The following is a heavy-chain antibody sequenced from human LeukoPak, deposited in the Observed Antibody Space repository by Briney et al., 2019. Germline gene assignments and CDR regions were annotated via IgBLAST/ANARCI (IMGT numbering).Heavy chain of an antibody. V-gene: IGHV1-69*05. D-gene: IGHD5-18*01. Sequence: SVKVSCKASGGTFSSYAISWVRQAPGQGLEWMGGIIPIFGTANYAQKFQGRVTMTRDTSTSTVYMELSSLRSEDTAVYYCARERGYSYGQGSFDYWGQGTLVTVSS. J-gene: IGHJ4*02. CDR1: GGTFSSYA. CDR3: ARERGYSYGQGSFDY. CDR2: IIPIFGTA.